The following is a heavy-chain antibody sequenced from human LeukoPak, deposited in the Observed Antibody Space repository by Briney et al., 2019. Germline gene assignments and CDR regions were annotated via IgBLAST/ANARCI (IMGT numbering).Heavy chain of an antibody. CDR1: GFTFSTYA. Sequence: PGGSLRLSCAASGFTFSTYAMSWVRQAPGKGLEWVSTIINSGGSTYYADSVKGRFTISRDNSKNTLYLQMNSLKAEDTAVYYCAKDCCGTTSFFDYWGQGTLVTVSS. CDR3: AKDCCGTTSFFDY. J-gene: IGHJ4*02. D-gene: IGHD2-2*01. V-gene: IGHV3-23*01. CDR2: IINSGGST.